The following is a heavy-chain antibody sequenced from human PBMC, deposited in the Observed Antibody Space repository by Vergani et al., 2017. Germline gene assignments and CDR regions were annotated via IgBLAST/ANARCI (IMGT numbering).Heavy chain of an antibody. V-gene: IGHV4-59*01. CDR2: IYYSGCT. CDR1: GGSISSYY. D-gene: IGHD2-15*01. J-gene: IGHJ4*02. Sequence: QVQLQESGPGLVKPSQTLSLTCTVSGGSISSYYWSWIRQPPGKGLEWIGYIYYSGCTNYNPSLKSRVTISVDTSKNQFSLKQSSVTAADTAVYYCARDFAGWIDYWGQGTLVTVSS. CDR3: ARDFAGWIDY.